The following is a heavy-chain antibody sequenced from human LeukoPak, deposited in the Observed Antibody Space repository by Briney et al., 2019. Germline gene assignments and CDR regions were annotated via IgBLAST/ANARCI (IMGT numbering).Heavy chain of an antibody. V-gene: IGHV4-34*01. CDR1: GGSFSGYY. CDR3: ARKSKHYYGSGSYFDWFDP. D-gene: IGHD3-10*01. J-gene: IGHJ5*02. Sequence: SETLSLTCAVYGGSFSGYYWSWIRQPPGKGLEWIGEINHSGSTNYNPSLKSRVTISVDTSKNQFSLKLSSVTAVDTAVYYCARKSKHYYGSGSYFDWFDPWGQGTLVTVSS. CDR2: INHSGST.